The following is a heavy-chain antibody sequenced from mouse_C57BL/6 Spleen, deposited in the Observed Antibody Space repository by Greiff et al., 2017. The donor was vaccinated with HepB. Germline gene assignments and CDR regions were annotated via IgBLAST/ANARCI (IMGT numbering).Heavy chain of an antibody. V-gene: IGHV5-6*01. CDR2: ISSGGSYT. CDR1: GFTFSSYG. Sequence: EVKLVESGGDLVKPGGSLKLSCAASGFTFSSYGMSWVRQTPDKRLEWVATISSGGSYTYYTDSVKGRFTISRANAKNTLYLQLSSLKSEDTAMYYGASQCVDYGNYYYSMDYWGQGTSVTVSS. CDR3: ASQCVDYGNYYYSMDY. J-gene: IGHJ4*01. D-gene: IGHD2-1*01.